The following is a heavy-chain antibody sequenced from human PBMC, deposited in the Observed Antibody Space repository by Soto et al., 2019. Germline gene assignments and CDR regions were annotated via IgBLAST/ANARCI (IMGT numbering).Heavy chain of an antibody. D-gene: IGHD2-2*01. Sequence: SETLSLTCTVSGGSISSYYWSWIRQPPGKGLEWIGYIYYSGSTNYNPSLKSRVTISVDTSKNQFSLKLSSVTAADTAVYYCARGFVVPAVDYGMDVWGQGPTVTVSS. CDR1: GGSISSYY. V-gene: IGHV4-59*01. CDR3: ARGFVVPAVDYGMDV. J-gene: IGHJ6*02. CDR2: IYYSGST.